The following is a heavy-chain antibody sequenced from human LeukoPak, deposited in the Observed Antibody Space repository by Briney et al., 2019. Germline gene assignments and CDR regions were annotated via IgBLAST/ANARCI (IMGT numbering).Heavy chain of an antibody. J-gene: IGHJ4*02. Sequence: GGSLRLSCAASGFTFSNYGMYWVRQAPGKGLEWVAVSSYDGNNKYYADSVKGRFTISRDNSKNTLYLQLNNLTADDTAVYFCAKDPLRYQLLAGIDYWGQGTLVTVSS. CDR2: SSYDGNNK. D-gene: IGHD2-2*01. V-gene: IGHV3-30*18. CDR1: GFTFSNYG. CDR3: AKDPLRYQLLAGIDY.